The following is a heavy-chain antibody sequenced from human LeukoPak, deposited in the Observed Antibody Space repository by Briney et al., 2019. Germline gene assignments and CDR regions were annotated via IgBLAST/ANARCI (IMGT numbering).Heavy chain of an antibody. CDR2: ISSSGSTI. D-gene: IGHD2-2*01. J-gene: IGHJ4*02. Sequence: GGSLRLSCAASGFTFSDYYMSWIRQAPGKGLEWVSYISSSGSTIYYADSVKGRFTISRDNAKNSLYLQMNNLRAEDTAVYYCAKGYCSSTSCSTLPDYWGQGTLVTVSS. V-gene: IGHV3-11*01. CDR3: AKGYCSSTSCSTLPDY. CDR1: GFTFSDYY.